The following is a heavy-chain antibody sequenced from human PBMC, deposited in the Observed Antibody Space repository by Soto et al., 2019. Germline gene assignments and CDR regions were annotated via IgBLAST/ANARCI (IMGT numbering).Heavy chain of an antibody. V-gene: IGHV4-59*01. Sequence: TETLYITCTVPGESMSGSYWTWIRQPPGKGLEWIGYKHYSGSTDYNPSLRSPVTISIDTSKNQFSLKLTSVTAADTAVYYCARSAWGYAFDIWGQGTVVT. J-gene: IGHJ3*02. CDR2: KHYSGST. CDR3: ARSAWGYAFDI. CDR1: GESMSGSY. D-gene: IGHD1-26*01.